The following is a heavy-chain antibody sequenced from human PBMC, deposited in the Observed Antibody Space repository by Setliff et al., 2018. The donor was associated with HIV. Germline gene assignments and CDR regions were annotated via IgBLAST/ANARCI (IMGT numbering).Heavy chain of an antibody. CDR3: AGEWVGAHHTDL. CDR1: GFTFDDHA. V-gene: IGHV3-20*04. D-gene: IGHD1-26*01. CDR2: IKWDGSYT. Sequence: SCAASGFTFDDHAMAWVRQAPGKGLEWISSIKWDGSYTYYADSVLGRFTISRDNDKNSLYLQMNSLKAEDTAFYYCAGEWVGAHHTDLWGQGTLVTVSS. J-gene: IGHJ5*02.